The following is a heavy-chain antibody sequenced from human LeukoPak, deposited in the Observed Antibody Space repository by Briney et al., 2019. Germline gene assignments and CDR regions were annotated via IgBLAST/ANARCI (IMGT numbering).Heavy chain of an antibody. Sequence: PSETLSLTCAVSGGSISSYYWSWLRQPPGKGLEWIGYIYYSGSTNYNPSLKSRVTISVHTSKNQFSLTLSSVTAADTAVYYCARVGSSFLDAFDIWGQGTMVTVSS. CDR1: GGSISSYY. J-gene: IGHJ3*02. V-gene: IGHV4-59*01. D-gene: IGHD6-13*01. CDR2: IYYSGST. CDR3: ARVGSSFLDAFDI.